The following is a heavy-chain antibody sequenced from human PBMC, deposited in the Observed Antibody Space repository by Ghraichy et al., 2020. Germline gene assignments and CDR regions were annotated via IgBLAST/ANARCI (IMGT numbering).Heavy chain of an antibody. CDR3: ASMPDISSGWFDP. CDR1: GRSFSGYY. CDR2: INHSGST. D-gene: IGHD6-6*01. Sequence: SQTLSLTSAGYGRSFSGYYWNWIRQPPGNGLEWIGEINHSGSTNYNPSLKSRVTISVDTSNNQFSLKLTSVTAADTAVYYCASMPDISSGWFDPWGQGTLVTVSS. J-gene: IGHJ5*02. V-gene: IGHV4-34*01.